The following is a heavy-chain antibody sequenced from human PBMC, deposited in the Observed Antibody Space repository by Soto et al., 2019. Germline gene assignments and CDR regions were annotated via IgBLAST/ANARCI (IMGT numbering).Heavy chain of an antibody. J-gene: IGHJ6*02. D-gene: IGHD3-10*01. CDR3: ARDKMLRGERGMDV. CDR1: GYTFTGDY. V-gene: IGHV1-2*04. CDR2: INPNSGGT. Sequence: ASVKVSCKASGYTFTGDYMHWVRQAPGQVLEWMGWINPNSGGTNYAQKFQGWVTMTRDTSISTAYMELSRLRSDDTAVYYCARDKMLRGERGMDVWGQGATVTVAS.